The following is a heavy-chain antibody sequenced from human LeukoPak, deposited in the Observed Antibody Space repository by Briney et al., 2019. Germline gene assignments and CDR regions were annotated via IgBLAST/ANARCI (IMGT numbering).Heavy chain of an antibody. J-gene: IGHJ5*02. D-gene: IGHD6-6*01. Sequence: SETLSLTCTVSGGSISSGDYYWSWIRQPPGKGLEWIGYVYYSGSTYYNPSLKSRVTISVDTSKNQFSLKLSSVTAADTAVYYCARVGIAARPRERFDPWGRGTLVTVSS. CDR2: VYYSGST. V-gene: IGHV4-30-4*08. CDR1: GGSISSGDYY. CDR3: ARVGIAARPRERFDP.